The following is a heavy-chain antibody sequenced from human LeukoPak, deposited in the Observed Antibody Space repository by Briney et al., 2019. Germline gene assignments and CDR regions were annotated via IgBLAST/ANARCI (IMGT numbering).Heavy chain of an antibody. CDR1: GGTFSSYA. CDR3: ARARGESGYEPDYYYYYYMDV. Sequence: SVKVSCKASGGTFSSYAISWVRQAPGQGLEWMGGIIPIFGTANYAQKFQGRVTITTDESTSTAYMELSSLRSEDTAVYYCARARGESGYEPDYYYYYYMDVWGKGTTVTVSS. V-gene: IGHV1-69*05. J-gene: IGHJ6*03. CDR2: IIPIFGTA. D-gene: IGHD5-12*01.